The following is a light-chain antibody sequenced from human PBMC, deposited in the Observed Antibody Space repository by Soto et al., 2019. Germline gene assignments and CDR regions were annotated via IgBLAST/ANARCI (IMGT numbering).Light chain of an antibody. CDR1: QSVSSS. CDR3: QQYGSSPST. V-gene: IGKV3-15*01. J-gene: IGKJ1*01. CDR2: GAS. Sequence: EIVMTQSPATLSVSPGERATLSCRASQSVSSSLAWYQQKPGQAPRLLIYGASTRATGIPARFSGSGSGTEFTLTISRLEPEDFAVYYCQQYGSSPSTFSQGTKVEIK.